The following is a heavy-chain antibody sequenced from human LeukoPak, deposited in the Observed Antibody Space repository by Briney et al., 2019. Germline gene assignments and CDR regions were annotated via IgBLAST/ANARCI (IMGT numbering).Heavy chain of an antibody. Sequence: ASVKVSCKASGYTFTGYYMHWVRQAPGQGLEWMGWINPNSGGTNYAQKFQGRVTMTRDTSKNQFSLKLSSVTAADTAVYYCARGNTYGSGSTSTGWFDPWGQGTLVTVSS. CDR1: GYTFTGYY. CDR3: ARGNTYGSGSTSTGWFDP. CDR2: INPNSGGT. D-gene: IGHD3-10*01. V-gene: IGHV1-2*02. J-gene: IGHJ5*02.